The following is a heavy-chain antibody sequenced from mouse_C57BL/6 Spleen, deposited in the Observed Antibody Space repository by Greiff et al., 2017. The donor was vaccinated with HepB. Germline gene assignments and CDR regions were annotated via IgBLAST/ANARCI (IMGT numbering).Heavy chain of an antibody. D-gene: IGHD3-2*02. V-gene: IGHV1-82*01. Sequence: QVQLQQSGPELVKPGASVKISCKASGYAFSSSWMNWVKQRPGKGLEWIGRIYPGDGDTNYNGKFKGKATLTADKSSSTAYMQLSSLTSEDSAVYFCAIDSSGPFYFDYWGQGTTLTVSS. J-gene: IGHJ2*01. CDR2: IYPGDGDT. CDR3: AIDSSGPFYFDY. CDR1: GYAFSSSW.